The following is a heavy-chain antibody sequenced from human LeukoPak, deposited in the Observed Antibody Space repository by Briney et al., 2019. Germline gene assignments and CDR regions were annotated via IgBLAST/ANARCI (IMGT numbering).Heavy chain of an antibody. Sequence: ASVKVSCKASGYTFTAYYMHWVRQAPGQGLEWMGWINPNSGGTNYAQKFQGRVTMTRDTSIGTAYMELSRLRSDDTAVYYCARAYPTYYYDSSGYLLGYWGQGTLVTVSS. CDR3: ARAYPTYYYDSSGYLLGY. J-gene: IGHJ4*02. D-gene: IGHD3-22*01. CDR1: GYTFTAYY. CDR2: INPNSGGT. V-gene: IGHV1-2*02.